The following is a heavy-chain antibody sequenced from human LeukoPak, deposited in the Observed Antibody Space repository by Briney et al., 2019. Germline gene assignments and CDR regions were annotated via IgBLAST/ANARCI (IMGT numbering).Heavy chain of an antibody. CDR1: GFTFSSYA. D-gene: IGHD2-21*01. J-gene: IGHJ4*02. CDR3: ARGFAPAYNFGVFDY. Sequence: PGGSLRLSCAASGFTFSSYAMSWVRQAPGKGLEWVSSISGSGGRAYYADSVKGRFTISRDTSKNTVYLHMNSLRAEDTAVYYCARGFAPAYNFGVFDYWGQGTLVTVSS. V-gene: IGHV3-23*01. CDR2: ISGSGGRA.